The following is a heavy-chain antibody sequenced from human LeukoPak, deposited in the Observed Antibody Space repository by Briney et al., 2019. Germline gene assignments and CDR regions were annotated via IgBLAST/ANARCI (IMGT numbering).Heavy chain of an antibody. CDR2: IRSKAYGGTT. D-gene: IGHD6-13*01. CDR3: TRGRRQQLVPEDFDY. CDR1: GFICGDYA. Sequence: PGGSLRLPCTASGFICGDYAQTWSRQAPGRGLEGVGFIRSKAYGGTTEYAASVKGRFTISSDDTKSIAYLQMNSLKTEDTAVYYCTRGRRQQLVPEDFDYWGQGTLVTVSS. V-gene: IGHV3-49*03. J-gene: IGHJ4*02.